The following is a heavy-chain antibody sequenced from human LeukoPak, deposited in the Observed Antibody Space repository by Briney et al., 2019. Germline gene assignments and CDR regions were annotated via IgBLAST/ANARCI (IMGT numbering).Heavy chain of an antibody. D-gene: IGHD3-16*02. CDR3: ARDGTLGDYVWGNYRSGNWFDP. CDR1: GFTFSDYY. CDR2: ISSSGSTI. Sequence: PGGSLRLSCAASGFTFSDYYMSWIRQAPGKGLEWVSYISSSGSTIYYADSVKGRFTISRDNAKNSLYLQMNSLRAEDTAVYYCARDGTLGDYVWGNYRSGNWFDPWGQGTLVTVSS. J-gene: IGHJ5*02. V-gene: IGHV3-11*01.